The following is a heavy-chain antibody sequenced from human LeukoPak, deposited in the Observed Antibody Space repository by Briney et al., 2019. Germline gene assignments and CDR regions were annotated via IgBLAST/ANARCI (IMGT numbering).Heavy chain of an antibody. D-gene: IGHD2-2*01. CDR3: AREQHKRYQLLSLRHRDFDY. J-gene: IGHJ4*02. CDR2: VYYTGST. CDR1: GGSISSALYH. V-gene: IGHV4-39*02. Sequence: PSETLSLTCTVSGGSISSALYHWGWIRQPPGKNLEWLGSVYYTGSTHNNPSLKSRVTISVDTSKNQFSLNLSSVTAADTAVYYCAREQHKRYQLLSLRHRDFDYWGQGNLVTVSS.